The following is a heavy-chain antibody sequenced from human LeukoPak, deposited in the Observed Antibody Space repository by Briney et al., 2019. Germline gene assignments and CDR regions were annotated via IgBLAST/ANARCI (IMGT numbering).Heavy chain of an antibody. Sequence: PGGSLRLSCAVSGFTFSSYAMSWVRQAPGKGLEWVSGILDSGYSTYYANSVKGRFTISRDNSNNTLYLQMNSLRAEDTAVYYCAKLGGHPLHNYYVGVWGKGTTVAVSS. V-gene: IGHV3-23*01. CDR2: ILDSGYST. D-gene: IGHD3-16*01. CDR3: AKLGGHPLHNYYVGV. CDR1: GFTFSSYA. J-gene: IGHJ6*03.